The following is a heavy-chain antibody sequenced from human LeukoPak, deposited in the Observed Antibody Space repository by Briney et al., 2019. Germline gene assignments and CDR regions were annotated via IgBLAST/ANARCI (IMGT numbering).Heavy chain of an antibody. V-gene: IGHV1-18*01. D-gene: IGHD6-19*01. CDR1: GYTLTELS. J-gene: IGHJ1*01. Sequence: ASVKVSCKVSGYTLTELSMHWVRQAPGQGLEWMGWISAYNGNTNYAQKLQGRVTMTTDTSTSTAYMELRSLRSDDTAVYYCARDRKQWLVQPEYFQHWGQGTLVTVSS. CDR3: ARDRKQWLVQPEYFQH. CDR2: ISAYNGNT.